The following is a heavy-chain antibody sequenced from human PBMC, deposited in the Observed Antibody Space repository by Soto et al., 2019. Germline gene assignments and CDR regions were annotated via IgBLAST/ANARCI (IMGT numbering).Heavy chain of an antibody. V-gene: IGHV5-10-1*01. D-gene: IGHD7-27*01. CDR2: MYPNDSET. CDR3: VRLTGRSAYGLDV. Sequence: PGESLKISCQASGYPFTKNWLNWVRQMPGKGLEWMGRMYPNDSETKYNPSVEGLVRLSVAKFTSTAYLEWSSLKASDSAMYYFVRLTGRSAYGLDVWGQGTTVTVSS. J-gene: IGHJ6*02. CDR1: GYPFTKNW.